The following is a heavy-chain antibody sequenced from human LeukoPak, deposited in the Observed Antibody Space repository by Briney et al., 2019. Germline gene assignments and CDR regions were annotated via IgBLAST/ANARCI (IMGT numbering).Heavy chain of an antibody. Sequence: PSETLSLTCIVSGDSISSTSYYWAWIRQPPGKGLEWIGMIFYSGSAYYTPSLRGRVTLSVDTSRNQFSLNLISVTAADTAVYYCAIDSSGWFDAFDIWGQGTMVTVSS. D-gene: IGHD6-19*01. CDR1: GDSISSTSYY. J-gene: IGHJ3*02. CDR3: AIDSSGWFDAFDI. CDR2: IFYSGSA. V-gene: IGHV4-39*02.